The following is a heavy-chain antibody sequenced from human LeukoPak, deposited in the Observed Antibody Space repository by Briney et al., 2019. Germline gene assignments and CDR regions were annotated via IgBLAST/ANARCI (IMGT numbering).Heavy chain of an antibody. CDR3: ARDGSGSYFPGYYMDV. CDR1: GFTFSSYG. CDR2: ISSSGSTI. D-gene: IGHD3-10*01. V-gene: IGHV3-48*04. Sequence: PGGSLRLSCAASGFTFSSYGMSWVRQAPGKGLEWVSYISSSGSTIYYADSVKGRFTISRDNAKNSLYLQMNSLRAEDTAVYYCARDGSGSYFPGYYMDVWGKGTTVTISS. J-gene: IGHJ6*03.